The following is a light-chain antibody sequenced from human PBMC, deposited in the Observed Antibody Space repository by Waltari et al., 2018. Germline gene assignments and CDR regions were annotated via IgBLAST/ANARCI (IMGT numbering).Light chain of an antibody. CDR1: QSLLFSDGNTY. CDR3: MQAIHLPLT. J-gene: IGKJ4*01. CDR2: EVS. Sequence: DIVMTQTPLSLSVTPGQPASISCKSSQSLLFSDGNTYLYWYLQKPGQSPQLLIHEVSSRFSGVRDRCSGSGSGTDFTLKSSRVEAEDVGVYYCMQAIHLPLTFGGGTKVEIK. V-gene: IGKV2-29*02.